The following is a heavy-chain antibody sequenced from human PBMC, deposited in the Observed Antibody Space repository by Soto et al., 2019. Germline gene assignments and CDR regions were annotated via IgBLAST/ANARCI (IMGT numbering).Heavy chain of an antibody. CDR1: GYTFTNYY. J-gene: IGHJ4*02. Sequence: ASVKVSCTASGYTFTNYYMHWVRQAPGQGLEWMGIINPSGGSTSYAQKFQGRVTMTRDTSTSTVYMELSSLRSEDTAVYYCARDITMVRGVTTGFDYWGQGTLVTVSS. V-gene: IGHV1-46*01. D-gene: IGHD3-10*01. CDR2: INPSGGST. CDR3: ARDITMVRGVTTGFDY.